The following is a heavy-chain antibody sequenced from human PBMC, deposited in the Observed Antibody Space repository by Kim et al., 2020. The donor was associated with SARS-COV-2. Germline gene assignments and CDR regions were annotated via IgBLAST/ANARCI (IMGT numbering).Heavy chain of an antibody. CDR1: GGSFSGYY. CDR2: INHSGST. Sequence: SETLSLTCAVYGGSFSGYYWSWIRQPPGKGLEWIGEINHSGSTNYNPSLKSRVTISVDTSKNQFSLKLSPVTAADTAVYYCARRYYDILTGYYISAFFDYWGQGTLVTVSS. V-gene: IGHV4-34*01. D-gene: IGHD3-9*01. J-gene: IGHJ4*02. CDR3: ARRYYDILTGYYISAFFDY.